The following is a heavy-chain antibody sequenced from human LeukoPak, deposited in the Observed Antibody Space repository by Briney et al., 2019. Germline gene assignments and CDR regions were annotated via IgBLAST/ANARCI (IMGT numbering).Heavy chain of an antibody. D-gene: IGHD3-22*01. J-gene: IGHJ4*02. CDR1: GYTFTSYG. CDR3: AREPPNYYDSSGLFDY. V-gene: IGHV1-18*01. CDR2: ISAYNGNT. Sequence: GASVKVSCKASGYTFTSYGISWVRQAPGQGLEWMGWISAYNGNTNYAQKLQGRVTMTTDTSTSTAYMELSSLRSEDTAVYYCAREPPNYYDSSGLFDYWGQGTLVTVSS.